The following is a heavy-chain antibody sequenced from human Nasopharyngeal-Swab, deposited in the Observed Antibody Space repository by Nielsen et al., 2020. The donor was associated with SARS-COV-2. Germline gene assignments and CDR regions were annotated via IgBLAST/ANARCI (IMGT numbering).Heavy chain of an antibody. CDR2: INPKSGDA. CDR1: GYSFTGYY. CDR3: ARGRRITTFVSPGLGYFDY. J-gene: IGHJ4*02. Sequence: ASVKVSCKASGYSFTGYYILWVRQAPGQGLEWMGWINPKSGDANYAQKFRGWVTMTRDTSATTAYMDLSRLRSDDTAVYYCARGRRITTFVSPGLGYFDYWGQGTLVTVSS. D-gene: IGHD3-3*01. V-gene: IGHV1-2*04.